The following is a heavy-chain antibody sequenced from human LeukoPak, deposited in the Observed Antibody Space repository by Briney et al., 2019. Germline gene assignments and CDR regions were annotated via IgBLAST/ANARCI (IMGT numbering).Heavy chain of an antibody. CDR3: ARCSSGWYGAFDI. V-gene: IGHV4-30-4*01. Sequence: SETLSLTCTVSGGSISSGDYYWSWIRQPPGKGLEWVGYIYYSGSTYYNPSLKSRVTISVDTSKNQFSLKLSSVTAADTAVYYCARCSSGWYGAFDIWGQGTMVTVSS. J-gene: IGHJ3*02. CDR2: IYYSGST. CDR1: GGSISSGDYY. D-gene: IGHD6-19*01.